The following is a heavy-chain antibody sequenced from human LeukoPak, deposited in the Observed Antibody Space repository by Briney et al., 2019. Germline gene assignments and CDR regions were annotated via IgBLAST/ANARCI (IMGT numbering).Heavy chain of an antibody. V-gene: IGHV4-59*08. D-gene: IGHD3-3*01. J-gene: IGHJ3*02. CDR1: GGSISSYY. CDR2: IYYSGST. CDR3: ARANGILAFDI. Sequence: PSETLSLTCTVSGGSISSYYWSWIRLPPGKGLEWIGYIYYSGSTNYNPSLKSRVTISVDTSKNQFSLKLSSVTAADTAVYYCARANGILAFDIWGQGTMVTVSS.